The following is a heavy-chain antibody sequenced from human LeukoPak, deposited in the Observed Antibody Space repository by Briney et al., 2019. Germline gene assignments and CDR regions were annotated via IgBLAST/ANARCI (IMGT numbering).Heavy chain of an antibody. V-gene: IGHV1-18*01. Sequence: ASVKVSCKASGYTFTSYGISWVRQAPGQGLEWMGWISAYNGNTSYAQKFQGRVTITRNTSISTAYMELSSLRSEDTAVYYCARTPARTRGDSSGYAAFDTWGQGTMVTVSS. CDR1: GYTFTSYG. D-gene: IGHD3-22*01. CDR2: ISAYNGNT. J-gene: IGHJ3*02. CDR3: ARTPARTRGDSSGYAAFDT.